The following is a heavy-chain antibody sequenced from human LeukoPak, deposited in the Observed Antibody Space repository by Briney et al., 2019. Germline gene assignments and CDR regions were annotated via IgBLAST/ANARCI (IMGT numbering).Heavy chain of an antibody. D-gene: IGHD2-21*01. CDR2: VSYDGSK. CDR1: GFTFSSYG. J-gene: IGHJ4*02. Sequence: PGGSLRLSCAASGFTFSSYGMHWVRQAPGKGLDWVAVVSYDGSKYYADSVKGRFTISRDNSKNTLYLQMSSLRAEDTAVYYCAKDLNRGLPDYWGQGTLVTVSS. CDR3: AKDLNRGLPDY. V-gene: IGHV3-30*18.